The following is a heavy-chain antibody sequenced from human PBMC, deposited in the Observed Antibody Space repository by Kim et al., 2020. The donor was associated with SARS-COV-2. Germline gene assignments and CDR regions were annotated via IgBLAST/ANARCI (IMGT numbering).Heavy chain of an antibody. D-gene: IGHD6-19*01. CDR2: INSKIDGETT. CDR3: TTHRVVAGLFDY. V-gene: IGHV3-15*01. Sequence: GGSLRLSCAVSGFTFTNVRMSWVRQTPGKGLEWVGRINSKIDGETTDYAASVKGRVSISRDEAKNTLYLQMTSLKIEDTAVYYCTTHRVVAGLFDYWGQGTLITGSS. J-gene: IGHJ4*02. CDR1: GFTFTNVR.